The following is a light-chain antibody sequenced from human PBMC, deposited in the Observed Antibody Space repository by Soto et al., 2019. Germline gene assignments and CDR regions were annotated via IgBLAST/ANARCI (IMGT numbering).Light chain of an antibody. CDR2: EVS. CDR3: SSYAASNTLGV. J-gene: IGLJ3*02. CDR1: SSDVGAYNY. Sequence: QSALTQPPSASGSPGQSVTISCTGTSSDVGAYNYVSWYQQHPGKVPKLIIYEVSKRPSGVPDRFSGSKSGNTASLTVSGLQPEDEADYSCSSYAASNTLGVFGGGTKVTVL. V-gene: IGLV2-8*01.